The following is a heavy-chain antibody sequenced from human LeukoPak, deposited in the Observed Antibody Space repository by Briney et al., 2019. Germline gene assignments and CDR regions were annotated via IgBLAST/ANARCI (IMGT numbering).Heavy chain of an antibody. CDR2: ISSSSSYI. D-gene: IGHD6-13*01. CDR1: GFPFSSYS. J-gene: IGHJ6*02. V-gene: IGHV3-21*01. CDR3: AAAAGDGYYYYGMDV. Sequence: GGSLRLSCAASGFPFSSYSMNWVRQAPGKGLEWVSSISSSSSYIYYADSVKGRFTISRDNAKNSLNLQMNSLRAEDTAVYYCAAAAGDGYYYYGMDVWGQGTTVTVSS.